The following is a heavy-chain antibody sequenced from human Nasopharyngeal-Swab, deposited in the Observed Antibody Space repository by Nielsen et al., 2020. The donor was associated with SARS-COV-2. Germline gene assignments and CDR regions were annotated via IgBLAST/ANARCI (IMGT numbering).Heavy chain of an antibody. Sequence: PGKGLEWVAVISYDGSNKYYADSVKGRFTISRDNSKNTLYLQMNSLRAEDTAVYYCAKDYRVVAAAGTDYYYYMDVWGKGTTVTVSS. CDR3: AKDYRVVAAAGTDYYYYMDV. D-gene: IGHD6-13*01. CDR2: ISYDGSNK. V-gene: IGHV3-30*18. J-gene: IGHJ6*03.